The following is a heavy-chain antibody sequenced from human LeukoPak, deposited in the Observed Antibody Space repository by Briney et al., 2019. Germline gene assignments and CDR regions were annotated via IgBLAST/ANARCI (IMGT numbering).Heavy chain of an antibody. J-gene: IGHJ4*02. Sequence: GGSLRLSCAASGFTFSNYEMNWVRQAPGKGLEGVSYISSSGSTIYYADSVKGRFTISRDNAKNSLYLQMNSLRAEDTAVYYCARSWFGELTFDYWGQGTLVTVFS. CDR1: GFTFSNYE. D-gene: IGHD3-10*01. V-gene: IGHV3-48*03. CDR2: ISSSGSTI. CDR3: ARSWFGELTFDY.